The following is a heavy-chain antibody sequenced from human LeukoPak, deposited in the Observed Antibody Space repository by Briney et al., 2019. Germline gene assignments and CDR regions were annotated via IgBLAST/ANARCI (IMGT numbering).Heavy chain of an antibody. V-gene: IGHV4-4*02. D-gene: IGHD1-26*01. CDR2: IYHSGGT. CDR1: GGSISSGNW. Sequence: SETLSLTCAVSGGSISSGNWWSWVRQTPGKGLEWIGEIYHSGGTNYNPSLKSRVTISVDTSKNQFSLKLSSVTAADTAAYYCAREDSGSYCVNAFDIWGQGTMVTVSS. CDR3: AREDSGSYCVNAFDI. J-gene: IGHJ3*02.